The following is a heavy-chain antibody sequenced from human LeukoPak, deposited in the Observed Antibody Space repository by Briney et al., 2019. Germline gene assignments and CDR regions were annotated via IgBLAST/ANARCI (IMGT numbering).Heavy chain of an antibody. J-gene: IGHJ4*02. V-gene: IGHV3-9*01. Sequence: GGSLRLSCAASGFTFDDYAMHWVRQAPGKGLEWVSGISWNSGSIGYADSVKGRFTISRDYAKNSMYLQMNSLRAEDTAVYYCARDKSNKGHDCWGQGTLVTVSS. CDR3: ARDKSNKGHDC. CDR1: GFTFDDYA. CDR2: ISWNSGSI.